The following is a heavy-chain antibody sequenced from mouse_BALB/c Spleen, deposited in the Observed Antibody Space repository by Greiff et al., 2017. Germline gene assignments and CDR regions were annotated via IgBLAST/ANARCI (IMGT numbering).Heavy chain of an antibody. V-gene: IGHV1-87*01. J-gene: IGHJ2*01. CDR2: IYPGDGDT. D-gene: IGHD4-1*01. CDR1: GYTFTSYW. CDR3: ARREVGTGIDY. Sequence: VQLQQSGAELARPGASVKLSCKASGYTFTSYWMQWVKQRPGQGLEWIGAIYPGDGDTRYTQKFKGKATLTADKSSSTAYMQLSSLASEDSAVYYCARREVGTGIDYWGQGTTLTVSS.